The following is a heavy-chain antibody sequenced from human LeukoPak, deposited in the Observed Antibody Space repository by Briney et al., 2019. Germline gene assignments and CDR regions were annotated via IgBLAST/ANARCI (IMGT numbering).Heavy chain of an antibody. J-gene: IGHJ4*02. CDR3: AKEPYDSSGYEYYFDY. CDR2: ISGGGST. CDR1: GFTFSSYA. V-gene: IGHV3-23*01. Sequence: QPGGSLRLSCAASGFTFSSYAMSWVRQAPGKGLEWVSAISGGGSTYYADSVKGRFTISRDNSKNTLYLQMNSLRAEDTAVYYCAKEPYDSSGYEYYFDYWGQGTLVTVSS. D-gene: IGHD3-22*01.